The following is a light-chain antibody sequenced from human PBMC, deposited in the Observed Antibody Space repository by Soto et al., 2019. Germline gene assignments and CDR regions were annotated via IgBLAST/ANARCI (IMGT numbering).Light chain of an antibody. J-gene: IGKJ4*01. Sequence: DIQMTQSPSTLSASVGDRVTITCRASQSISSWLAWYQQKPGKAPKLLIYDASSLESGVPSRFSGSGSGTEFTLTISSLQPDDFATYYCQQYNKAFGGGTKVDIK. CDR3: QQYNKA. CDR1: QSISSW. V-gene: IGKV1-5*01. CDR2: DAS.